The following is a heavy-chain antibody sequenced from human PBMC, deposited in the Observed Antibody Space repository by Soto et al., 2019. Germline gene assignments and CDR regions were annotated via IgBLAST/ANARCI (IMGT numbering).Heavy chain of an antibody. V-gene: IGHV6-1*01. J-gene: IGHJ6*03. Sequence: SQTLSLTCAISGDSVSSNSAAWNWIRQSPSRGLEWLGRTYYRSKWYNDYAVSVKSRITINPDTSKNQFSLQLNSVTPEDTAVYYCARAQGIAAAGRYYYYYLAVWGKGTTVTVYS. CDR2: TYYRSKWYN. CDR3: ARAQGIAAAGRYYYYYLAV. D-gene: IGHD6-13*01. CDR1: GDSVSSNSAA.